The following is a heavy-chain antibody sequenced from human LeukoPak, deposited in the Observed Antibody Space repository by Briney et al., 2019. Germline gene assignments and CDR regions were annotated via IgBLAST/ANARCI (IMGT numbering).Heavy chain of an antibody. J-gene: IGHJ6*03. V-gene: IGHV1-2*02. CDR2: INPNSGGT. CDR1: GYTFTSYY. Sequence: ASVKVSCKASGYTFTSYYMHWVRQAPGQGLEWMGWINPNSGGTNYAQKFQGRVTMTRDTSISTAYMELSRLRSDDTAVYYCARQYSSSWYSTYYYYYYVDVWGKGTTVTISS. D-gene: IGHD6-13*01. CDR3: ARQYSSSWYSTYYYYYYVDV.